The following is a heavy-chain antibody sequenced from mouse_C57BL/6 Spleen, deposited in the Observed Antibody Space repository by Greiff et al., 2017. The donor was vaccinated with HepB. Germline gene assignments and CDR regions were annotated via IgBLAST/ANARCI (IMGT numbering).Heavy chain of an antibody. V-gene: IGHV1-59*01. D-gene: IGHD4-1*01. CDR1: GYTFTSYW. J-gene: IGHJ2*01. CDR3: ARREELDY. Sequence: VQLQQPGAELVRPGPSVKLSCKASGYTFTSYWMHWVKQRPGQGLEWIGVIDPSDSYTNYNQKFKGKATLTVDTSSSTAYMQLSSLTSEDSAVYYCARREELDYWGQGTTLTVSS. CDR2: IDPSDSYT.